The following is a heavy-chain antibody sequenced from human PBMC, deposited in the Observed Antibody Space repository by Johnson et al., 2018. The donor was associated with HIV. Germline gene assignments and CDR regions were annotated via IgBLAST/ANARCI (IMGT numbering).Heavy chain of an antibody. V-gene: IGHV3-66*01. Sequence: VQLVESGGGLVKPGGSLRLSCAASGFTFTNAWMTWVRQAPGKGLEWVSVINSGGSTYYADSVKGRFTISRDNSKNTLYLQMNSLRAEDTAVYYCARACRDGYTCDAFDIWGQGTMVTVSS. D-gene: IGHD5-24*01. CDR1: GFTFTNAW. CDR3: ARACRDGYTCDAFDI. CDR2: INSGGST. J-gene: IGHJ3*02.